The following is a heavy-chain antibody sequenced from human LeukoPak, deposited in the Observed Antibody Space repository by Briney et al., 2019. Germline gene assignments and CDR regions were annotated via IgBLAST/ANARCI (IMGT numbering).Heavy chain of an antibody. CDR1: GGSISSFY. D-gene: IGHD3-10*01. CDR2: IYYSGST. V-gene: IGHV4-59*01. Sequence: SETLSLNCTVSGGSISSFYWSWIRQPPGKGLEWIGYIYYSGSTNYNPSLKSRVTISVDTSKNQFSLKLSSVTAADTAVYYCARESRRFGELLPYNWFDPWGQGTLVTVSS. CDR3: ARESRRFGELLPYNWFDP. J-gene: IGHJ5*02.